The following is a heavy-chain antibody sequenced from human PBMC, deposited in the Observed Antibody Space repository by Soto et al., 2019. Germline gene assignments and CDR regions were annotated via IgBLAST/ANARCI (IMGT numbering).Heavy chain of an antibody. V-gene: IGHV4-31*03. CDR3: ARDYSPNCSGGSCSEYYFDY. Sequence: QVQLQESGPGLVKPSQTLSLTCTVSGGSISSGGYYWSWIRQHPGKGLEWIGYIYYSGSTYYNPSLKSRVTISVDTSKNQFSLKLSSVTAADTAVYYCARDYSPNCSGGSCSEYYFDYWGQGTLVTVSS. CDR1: GGSISSGGYY. CDR2: IYYSGST. J-gene: IGHJ4*02. D-gene: IGHD2-15*01.